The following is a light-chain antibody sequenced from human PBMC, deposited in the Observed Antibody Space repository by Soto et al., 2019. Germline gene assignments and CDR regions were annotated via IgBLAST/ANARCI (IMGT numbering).Light chain of an antibody. V-gene: IGLV2-11*01. CDR1: SSDVGGSNY. CDR2: DVS. Sequence: QSALIQPASVSGSPGQSITISCTGTSSDVGGSNYVSWYQHHPHRAPKLMIYDVSKRPSGVPDRFSGSKSGNTASLTISGLQAEDESDYYCCSCAGSYTVLFGGGTKLTVL. J-gene: IGLJ2*01. CDR3: CSCAGSYTVL.